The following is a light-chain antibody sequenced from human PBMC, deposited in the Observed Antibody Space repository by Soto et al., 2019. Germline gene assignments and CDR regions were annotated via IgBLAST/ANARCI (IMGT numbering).Light chain of an antibody. J-gene: IGKJ4*01. Sequence: EVVMMQSPATLSVSPGERVTISCRASQSVTTNLAWYQHKPGQSPRLLISDASTGASGIPPRFSGSGSGTEFTLTIDRLQSADFAVYYCQLYDRWPVTFGGGTKVDIK. CDR1: QSVTTN. V-gene: IGKV3-15*01. CDR2: DAS. CDR3: QLYDRWPVT.